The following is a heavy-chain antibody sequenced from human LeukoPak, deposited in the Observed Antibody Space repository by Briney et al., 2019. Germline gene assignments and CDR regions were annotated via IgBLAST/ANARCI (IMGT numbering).Heavy chain of an antibody. Sequence: ASVKVSCKSSGYTFSYYYIHWVRRAPGQGPEWMGWINPNSGGTSYAQSFQGRVTLTRDTSISTAYMELSRLRSDDTAVYYCAKARGLYCSSISCYDCDVWGKGTTVTVSS. CDR3: AKARGLYCSSISCYDCDV. V-gene: IGHV1-2*02. CDR1: GYTFSYYY. D-gene: IGHD2-2*01. J-gene: IGHJ6*04. CDR2: INPNSGGT.